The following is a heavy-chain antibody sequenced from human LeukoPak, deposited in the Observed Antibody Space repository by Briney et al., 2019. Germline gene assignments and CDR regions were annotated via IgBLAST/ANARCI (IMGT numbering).Heavy chain of an antibody. V-gene: IGHV4-59*01. CDR2: IYYSGST. D-gene: IGHD6-19*01. Sequence: SETLSLTCTVSGGSISSYYWSWIRQPPGKGLEWIGYIYYSGSTNYNPSLKSRVTISVDTSKNQFSLKLSSVTAADTAVHYCARSFSSGWPNYYYYGMDVWGQGTTVTVSS. CDR3: ARSFSSGWPNYYYYGMDV. CDR1: GGSISSYY. J-gene: IGHJ6*02.